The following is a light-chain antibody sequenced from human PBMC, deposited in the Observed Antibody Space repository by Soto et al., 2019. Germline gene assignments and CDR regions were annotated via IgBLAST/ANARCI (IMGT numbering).Light chain of an antibody. CDR2: DVT. CDR3: SSYTSTNIPCV. CDR1: SSDVGGYNY. Sequence: QSALTQPASVSGSPGQSITFSCTGTSSDVGGYNYVSWYQHHPGKAPKLLIYDVTNRPSGVSNRFSGSKSGNTASLTISGLQPEDEADYYCSSYTSTNIPCVFGTGTKLTVL. V-gene: IGLV2-14*03. J-gene: IGLJ1*01.